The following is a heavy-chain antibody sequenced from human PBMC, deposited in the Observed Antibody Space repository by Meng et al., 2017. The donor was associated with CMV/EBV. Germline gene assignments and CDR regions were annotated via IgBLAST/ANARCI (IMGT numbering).Heavy chain of an antibody. D-gene: IGHD5-18*01. CDR1: GFTFSSYA. Sequence: GESLKISCAASGFTFSSYAMSWVRQAPGKGLEWVSAISGSGGSTYYADSVKGRFTISRDNSKNTLYLQMNSLGAEDTSVYYCAIRLYTAMVSNVIGDFDYWGQGTMVTVSS. CDR2: ISGSGGST. CDR3: AIRLYTAMVSNVIGDFDY. J-gene: IGHJ4*02. V-gene: IGHV3-23*01.